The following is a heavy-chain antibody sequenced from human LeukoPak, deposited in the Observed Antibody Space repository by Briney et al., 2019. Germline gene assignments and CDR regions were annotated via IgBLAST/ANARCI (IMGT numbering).Heavy chain of an antibody. CDR3: ARTIRYSSSWYNYFDY. Sequence: GGSLRLSCAASGFTFSSYWMSWVRQAPGKGLEWVANIKQDGSEKYYVDSVKGRFTISRDNAKNSLYLQMNSLRAEDTAVYYCARTIRYSSSWYNYFDYWGQGTLVTVSS. J-gene: IGHJ4*02. D-gene: IGHD6-13*01. V-gene: IGHV3-7*01. CDR1: GFTFSSYW. CDR2: IKQDGSEK.